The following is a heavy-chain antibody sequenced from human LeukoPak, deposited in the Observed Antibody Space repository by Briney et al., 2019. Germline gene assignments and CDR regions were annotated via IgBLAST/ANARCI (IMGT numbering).Heavy chain of an antibody. V-gene: IGHV1-69*04. CDR2: IIPILGIA. CDR3: ARRVGATPFDL. J-gene: IGHJ4*02. Sequence: GASVKVPCKASGGTFSSYAISWVRQAPGQGLEWMGRIIPILGIANYAQKLQGRVTMTSDTSTSTVYMELRSLKSEDTAVYYCARRVGATPFDLWGQGTLVTVSS. CDR1: GGTFSSYA. D-gene: IGHD1-26*01.